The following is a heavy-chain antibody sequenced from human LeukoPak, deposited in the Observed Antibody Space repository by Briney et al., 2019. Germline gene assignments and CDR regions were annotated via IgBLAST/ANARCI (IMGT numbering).Heavy chain of an antibody. CDR3: ARGYSSYYPDAFDI. V-gene: IGHV3-53*01. D-gene: IGHD5-12*01. J-gene: IGHJ3*02. Sequence: GGSLRLSCAASGFTVSSNHMSWVRQAPGKGLEWVSVIYSGGSTYYADSVKGRFTISRDNSKNTLYLQMDSLRAEDTAVYYCARGYSSYYPDAFDIWGQGTMVTVSS. CDR1: GFTVSSNH. CDR2: IYSGGST.